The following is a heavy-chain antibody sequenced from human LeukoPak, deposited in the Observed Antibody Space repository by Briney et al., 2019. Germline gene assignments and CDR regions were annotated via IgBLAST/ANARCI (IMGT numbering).Heavy chain of an antibody. CDR3: ARGLVVTAIPFDY. V-gene: IGHV4-34*01. Sequence: SSETLSLTCAVYGGSFSGYYWSWIRQPPGKGLEWIGEINHSGSTNYNPSLKSRVTISVDTSKNQFSLKLSSVTAADTAVYYCARGLVVTAIPFDYWGQGTLVTVSS. CDR2: INHSGST. D-gene: IGHD2-21*02. J-gene: IGHJ4*02. CDR1: GGSFSGYY.